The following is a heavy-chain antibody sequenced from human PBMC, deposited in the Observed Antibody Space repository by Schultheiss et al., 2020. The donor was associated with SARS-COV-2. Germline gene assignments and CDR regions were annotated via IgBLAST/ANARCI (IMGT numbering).Heavy chain of an antibody. CDR3: ARDAGNDFWSGYSGRVYWFDP. V-gene: IGHV1-2*02. Sequence: ASVKVSCKASGYTFTGYYMHWVRQAPGQGLEWMGWINPNSGGTNYAQKFQGRVTMTRDTSISTAYMELSRLRSEDTAVYYCARDAGNDFWSGYSGRVYWFDPWGQGTLVTVSS. J-gene: IGHJ5*02. CDR2: INPNSGGT. D-gene: IGHD3-3*01. CDR1: GYTFTGYY.